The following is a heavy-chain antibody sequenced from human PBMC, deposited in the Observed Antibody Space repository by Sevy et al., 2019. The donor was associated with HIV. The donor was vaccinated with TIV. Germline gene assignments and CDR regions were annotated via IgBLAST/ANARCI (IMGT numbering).Heavy chain of an antibody. CDR3: ARGSGDPLADSFDY. Sequence: GGSLRLSCAASGFTFNIYSMNWVRQAPGKGLEWVSSISGSSSYIFYADSVKGRFTISRDNAKNSLYLQMNSLRAEDTAVYYCARGSGDPLADSFDYWGQGTLVTVSS. CDR1: GFTFNIYS. CDR2: ISGSSSYI. J-gene: IGHJ4*02. V-gene: IGHV3-21*01. D-gene: IGHD2-21*02.